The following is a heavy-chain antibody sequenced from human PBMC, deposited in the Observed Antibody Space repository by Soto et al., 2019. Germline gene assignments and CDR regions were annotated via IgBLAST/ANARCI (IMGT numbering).Heavy chain of an antibody. V-gene: IGHV3-23*01. CDR1: GFTFSSYA. J-gene: IGHJ5*02. Sequence: GGSLRLSCAASGFTFSSYAMSWVRQAPGKGLEWVSAITGSGGSTYYADSVKGRFTISRDNSKNTLYLQMNSLRAEDTAVYYCAKGTSRTTTVSWFNPWGQGTLVTVSS. CDR3: AKGTSRTTTVSWFNP. D-gene: IGHD4-4*01. CDR2: ITGSGGST.